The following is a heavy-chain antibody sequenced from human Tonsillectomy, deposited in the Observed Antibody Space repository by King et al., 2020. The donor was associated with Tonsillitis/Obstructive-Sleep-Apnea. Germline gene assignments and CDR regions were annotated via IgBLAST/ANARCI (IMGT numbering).Heavy chain of an antibody. J-gene: IGHJ4*02. CDR2: INHNSGGT. D-gene: IGHD4-17*01. CDR1: GYAVTAYY. V-gene: IGHV1-2*06. CDR3: AREVGDYLLDY. Sequence: QLVHSGAEVKKPGASVKVSCMASGYAVTAYYIHWVLQAPGQGLVWMGLINHNSGGTKYAQETQGRVTMTRDTSISTAYMELSRLRSDDTAVYFCAREVGDYLLDYWGQGTLVTVSS.